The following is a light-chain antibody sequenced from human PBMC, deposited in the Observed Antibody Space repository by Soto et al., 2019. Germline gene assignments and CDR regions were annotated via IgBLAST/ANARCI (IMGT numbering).Light chain of an antibody. CDR1: QSINTW. V-gene: IGKV1-39*01. CDR2: DAS. CDR3: QQSYSTPWT. Sequence: DIQMTQSPSTLSASVGDRVTTTCRASQSINTWLAWYQRKPGKAPKLLIYDASSLRSGVPSRFSGSGSGTDFTLTISSLQPEDFATYYCQQSYSTPWTFGQGTKVDI. J-gene: IGKJ1*01.